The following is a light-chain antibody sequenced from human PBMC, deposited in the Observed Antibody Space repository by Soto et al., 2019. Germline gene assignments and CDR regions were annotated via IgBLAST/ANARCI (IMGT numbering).Light chain of an antibody. J-gene: IGLJ3*02. CDR3: QSFDNSLSGWV. CDR2: ANR. CDR1: SSNIGNNY. V-gene: IGLV1-40*01. Sequence: QSVLTQPPSVSAAPGQKVTISCSGSSSNIGNNYVSWYQQLPGTAPKLLIYANRDRPSGVPDRFSGSRSDTSASLAITGLQAEDEADYYCQSFDNSLSGWVFGGGTKLTVL.